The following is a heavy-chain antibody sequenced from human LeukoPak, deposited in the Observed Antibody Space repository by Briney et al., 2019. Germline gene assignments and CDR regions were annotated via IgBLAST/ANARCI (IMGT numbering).Heavy chain of an antibody. CDR1: GFTFSSYG. CDR3: AKAMSYYYYYYGMDV. Sequence: PGGSLRLSCAASGFTFSSYGMHWVRQAPGKGLEWVSAISGSGGSTYYADSVKGRFTISRDNSKNTLYLQMNSLRAEDTAVYYCAKAMSYYYYYYGMDVWGQGTTVTVSS. J-gene: IGHJ6*02. CDR2: ISGSGGST. V-gene: IGHV3-23*01. D-gene: IGHD5/OR15-5a*01.